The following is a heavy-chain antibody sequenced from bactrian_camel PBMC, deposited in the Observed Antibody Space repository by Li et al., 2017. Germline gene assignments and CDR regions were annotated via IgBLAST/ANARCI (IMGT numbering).Heavy chain of an antibody. CDR1: GDTIGRYC. V-gene: IGHV3S55*01. Sequence: HVQLVESGGGSVQVGGSLRLSCVASGDTIGRYCMGWFRQIPDKEREGVAGIESDGSTSYAESVKGRFIISLDNAKNTLYLRMVSLKPEDTGMYYCAADAGSRHLGCFDARWLLPSRADYVYWGRGTQVTVS. D-gene: IGHD2*01. J-gene: IGHJ4*01. CDR2: IESDGST. CDR3: AADAGSRHLGCFDARWLLPSRADYVY.